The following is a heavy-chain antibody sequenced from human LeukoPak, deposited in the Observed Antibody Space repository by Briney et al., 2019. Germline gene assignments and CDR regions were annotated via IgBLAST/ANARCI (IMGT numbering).Heavy chain of an antibody. Sequence: ASVKVSCKATSRISWVRQAPGQGLEWMGWIGTYGGDTYYAQKFQGRITVTTDTSTTTVYMELRNLRSDDTAVYHCARDLWNFYDDSGYNRDFDSWGQGNLVTVSS. D-gene: IGHD3-22*01. CDR3: ARDLWNFYDDSGYNRDFDS. V-gene: IGHV1-18*01. J-gene: IGHJ5*01. CDR1: TSR. CDR2: IGTYGGDT.